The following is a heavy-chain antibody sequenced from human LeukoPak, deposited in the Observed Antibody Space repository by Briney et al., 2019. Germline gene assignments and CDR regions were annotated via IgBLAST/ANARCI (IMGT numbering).Heavy chain of an antibody. J-gene: IGHJ5*02. Sequence: ASVKVSCKASGYTFTGYYMRWVRQAPGQGLEWMGWINPNSGGTNYAQKLQGRVTMTRDTSISTAYMELSRLRSDDTAVYYCARDGAYYGSGSSDLWFDPWGQGTLVTVSS. D-gene: IGHD3-10*01. CDR2: INPNSGGT. CDR1: GYTFTGYY. CDR3: ARDGAYYGSGSSDLWFDP. V-gene: IGHV1-2*02.